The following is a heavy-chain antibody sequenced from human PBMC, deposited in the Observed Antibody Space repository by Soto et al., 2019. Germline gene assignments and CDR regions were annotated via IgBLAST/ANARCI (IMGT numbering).Heavy chain of an antibody. D-gene: IGHD3-16*01. V-gene: IGHV4-59*01. Sequence: SETLSLTCTVSGGSISSYYWSWIRQPPGKGLEWIGYIYYSGSTNYNPSLKSRVTISVDTSKNQFSLKLSSVTAADTAVYYCARVGAYYYYMDVWGKGTTVTVSS. CDR1: GGSISSYY. CDR2: IYYSGST. J-gene: IGHJ6*03. CDR3: ARVGAYYYYMDV.